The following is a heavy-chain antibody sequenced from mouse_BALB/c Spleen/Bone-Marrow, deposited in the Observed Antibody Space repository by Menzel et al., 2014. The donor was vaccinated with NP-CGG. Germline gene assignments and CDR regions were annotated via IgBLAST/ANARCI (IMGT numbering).Heavy chain of an antibody. Sequence: VQPKQSGPEMVKPGASVKISCKASGYSFIGYFINWVMQSHGKSLEWIGRINPYNSDSVYNQKFRGKATLTVDKSSSTAHMELRSLSSEDSAVYYCSRGGDYWGQGTTLTVSS. CDR1: GYSFIGYF. CDR3: SRGGDY. V-gene: IGHV1-20*02. CDR2: INPYNSDS. J-gene: IGHJ2*01.